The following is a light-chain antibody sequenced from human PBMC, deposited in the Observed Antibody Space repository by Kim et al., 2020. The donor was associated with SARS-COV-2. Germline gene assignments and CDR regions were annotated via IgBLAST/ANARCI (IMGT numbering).Light chain of an antibody. Sequence: APGKAARITCGGNNIGTKSVHWYQQKPGQGPVLVINYDRDRSSGIPERISGSNSGNTATLIISRVEAGDEADYYCQVWDNYSDHVVFGGGTQLTVL. CDR3: QVWDNYSDHVV. V-gene: IGLV3-21*04. CDR2: YDR. CDR1: NIGTKS. J-gene: IGLJ2*01.